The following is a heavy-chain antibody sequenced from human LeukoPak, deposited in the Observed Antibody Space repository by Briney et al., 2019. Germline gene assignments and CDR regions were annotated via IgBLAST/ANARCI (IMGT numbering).Heavy chain of an antibody. Sequence: GGSLRLSCAASGFTFSSYGMHWVRQAPGKGLERAAVIWYDGSNHNYAESVNARFTISRDNSKNTLYLQMNSLRAEDTAVYYCARDILSAYCGGDCYPLNGMDVWGQGTTVTVSS. V-gene: IGHV3-33*01. J-gene: IGHJ6*02. CDR2: IWYDGSNH. D-gene: IGHD2-21*02. CDR3: ARDILSAYCGGDCYPLNGMDV. CDR1: GFTFSSYG.